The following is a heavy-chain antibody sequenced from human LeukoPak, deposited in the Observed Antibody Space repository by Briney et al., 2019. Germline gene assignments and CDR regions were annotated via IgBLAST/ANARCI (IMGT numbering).Heavy chain of an antibody. CDR3: ARASYYDSGGWNYFDY. CDR2: INLNGGST. D-gene: IGHD3-22*01. Sequence: PGGSLRLSCAASGFTFDDYAMSWVRQPPGKGLEWVSGINLNGGSTGYADSLNGRFTISRDNAKNSLYLQMNSLRAEDTALDYCARASYYDSGGWNYFDYWGQGTLVTVSS. V-gene: IGHV3-20*04. CDR1: GFTFDDYA. J-gene: IGHJ4*02.